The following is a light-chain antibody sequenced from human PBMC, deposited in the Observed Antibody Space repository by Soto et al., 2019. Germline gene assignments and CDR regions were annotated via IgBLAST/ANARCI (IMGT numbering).Light chain of an antibody. V-gene: IGLV1-44*01. J-gene: IGLJ3*02. CDR2: NSH. CDR3: AAWDDNLNGWL. Sequence: QSVLTQPPSASGTPGQTVTISCSGSSSSVGNNDVNWYQQLPGTAPKLLIHNSHQRPSGVPGRFSASRSGTSASLAISGLQSDDEADYYCAAWDDNLNGWLFGGGTKVTVL. CDR1: SSSVGNND.